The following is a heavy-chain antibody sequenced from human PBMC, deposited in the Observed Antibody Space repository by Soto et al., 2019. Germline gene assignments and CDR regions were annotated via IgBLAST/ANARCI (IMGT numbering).Heavy chain of an antibody. CDR3: ARDIDDVVVVPGESWFDP. J-gene: IGHJ5*02. CDR2: ISAYNGNT. V-gene: IGHV1-18*01. Sequence: GASVKVSCKASGYTFTSYGISWVRQAPGQGLEWMGWISAYNGNTNYAQKLQGRVTMTTDTSTSTAYMELRSLRSDDTAVYYCARDIDDVVVVPGESWFDPWGQGTLVTVSS. D-gene: IGHD2-15*01. CDR1: GYTFTSYG.